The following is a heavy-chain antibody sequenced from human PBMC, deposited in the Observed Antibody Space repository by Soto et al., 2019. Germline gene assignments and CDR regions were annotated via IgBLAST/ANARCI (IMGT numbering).Heavy chain of an antibody. J-gene: IGHJ4*01. CDR2: IYYSGST. D-gene: IGHD2-8*02. CDR1: GGSISSYY. V-gene: IGHV4-59*01. Sequence: PSETLSLTCTVSGGSISSYYWSWIRQPPGKGLEWIGYIYYSGSTNYNPSLKSRVTISVDTSKNEFSLKLSSVTAADTAVYYCARDGSFGGVGGFDYWGHGTLFTVPS. CDR3: ARDGSFGGVGGFDY.